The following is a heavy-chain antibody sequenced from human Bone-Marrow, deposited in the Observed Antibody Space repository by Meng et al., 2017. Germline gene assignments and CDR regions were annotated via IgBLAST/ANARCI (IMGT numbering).Heavy chain of an antibody. D-gene: IGHD5-18*01. V-gene: IGHV4-34*01. CDR2: INHSGST. Sequence: QVPPQQWGARLLKPSENLSLTCVVSGVSFSDYYWSWIRQPPGKGLEWIGEINHSGSTNYNPSLKSRVTISVDTSKNQFSLKLSSVTAADTAVYYCARGSWLQLWLQDYWGQGTLVTVSS. CDR3: ARGSWLQLWLQDY. J-gene: IGHJ4*02. CDR1: GVSFSDYY.